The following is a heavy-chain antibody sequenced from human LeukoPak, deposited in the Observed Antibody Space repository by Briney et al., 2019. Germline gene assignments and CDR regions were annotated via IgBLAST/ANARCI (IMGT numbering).Heavy chain of an antibody. J-gene: IGHJ4*02. CDR3: ARSDGSGSYYPNYPDY. CDR1: GGSISSSSYY. V-gene: IGHV4-39*07. D-gene: IGHD3-10*01. CDR2: IYYSGST. Sequence: PSETLSLTCTVSGGSISSSSYYWGWIRQPPGKGLEWIGSIYYSGSTYYNPSLKSRVTISVDTSKNQFSLKLSSVTAADTAVYYCARSDGSGSYYPNYPDYWGQGTLVTVSS.